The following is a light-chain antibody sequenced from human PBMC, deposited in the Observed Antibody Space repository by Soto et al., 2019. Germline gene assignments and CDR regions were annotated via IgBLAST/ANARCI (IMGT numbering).Light chain of an antibody. Sequence: EIVMTQSQATLSVSPGERATLSCRASQSVSSNLAWYQQKPGQAPRLLIYGASTRATGIPARFSGSGSGTEFTLTISSLQSEDFAVYYCQQYNNWPALTFGGGTKVDI. CDR3: QQYNNWPALT. J-gene: IGKJ4*01. V-gene: IGKV3-15*01. CDR2: GAS. CDR1: QSVSSN.